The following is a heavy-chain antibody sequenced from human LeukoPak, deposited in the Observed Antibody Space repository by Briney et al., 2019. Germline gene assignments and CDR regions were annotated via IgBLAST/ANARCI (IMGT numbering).Heavy chain of an antibody. D-gene: IGHD6-13*01. V-gene: IGHV4-59*08. J-gene: IGHJ4*02. CDR1: GGSVTSYY. Sequence: SETLSLTCTVSGGSVTSYYCNWVRQPPGRGLEWIGYIYYSGGTNYNPSLESRVTISLDTAKNQFSLKLRSVTAEDTAVYYCAATGATSPSSASWFNIEYWGQGTLVPVSS. CDR2: IYYSGGT. CDR3: AATGATSPSSASWFNIEY.